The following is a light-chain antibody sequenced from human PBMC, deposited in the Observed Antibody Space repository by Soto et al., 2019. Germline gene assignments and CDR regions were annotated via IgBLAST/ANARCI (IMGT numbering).Light chain of an antibody. CDR2: EVS. V-gene: IGLV2-8*01. CDR3: TSYAGSHTFYV. Sequence: QSVLTQPPSASGSPGQSVTISCTGTSSDVGGYNYVSWYQQHPGKAPKLMIYEVSKRPSGVPDRFSGSKSGNTASLTVSGLQADDEADYYCTSYAGSHTFYVFGTGTKVTDL. J-gene: IGLJ1*01. CDR1: SSDVGGYNY.